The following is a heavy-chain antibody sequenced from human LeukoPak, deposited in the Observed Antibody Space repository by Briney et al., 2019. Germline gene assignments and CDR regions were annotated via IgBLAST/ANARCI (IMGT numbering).Heavy chain of an antibody. V-gene: IGHV4-59*08. CDR1: GGSINNKF. CDR2: IYYSGST. D-gene: IGHD6-19*01. CDR3: AKYGNSGWVIDN. J-gene: IGHJ4*02. Sequence: SETLSLTCTVSGGSINNKFWSWIRQPPGKGLEWIGNIYYSGSTNYNPSLKSRVTISVDTSNNQFSLKLSSVTAADTAVYFCAKYGNSGWVIDNWGQGTLVTVSS.